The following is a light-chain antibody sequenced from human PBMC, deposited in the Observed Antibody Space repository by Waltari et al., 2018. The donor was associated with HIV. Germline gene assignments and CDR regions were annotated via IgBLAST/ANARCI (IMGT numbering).Light chain of an antibody. Sequence: QAVVTQEPSLTVSPGGTVTLTCGSSTGAVTSGHYPYWFHQKPGQAPRTLIYDTNTKHSWTPARFSVSLRGGKAALTLAGAQPEDEAEYYCLLSYSGTRVFGGGTKLTVL. V-gene: IGLV7-46*01. CDR2: DTN. CDR3: LLSYSGTRV. CDR1: TGAVTSGHY. J-gene: IGLJ3*02.